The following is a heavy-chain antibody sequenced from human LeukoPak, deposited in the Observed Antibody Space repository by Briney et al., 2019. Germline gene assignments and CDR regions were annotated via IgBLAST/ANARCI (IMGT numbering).Heavy chain of an antibody. CDR2: IQNDGSNE. J-gene: IGHJ4*02. D-gene: IGHD2-2*01. V-gene: IGHV3-30*02. CDR3: ARETYCTNTSCPIGDHFDY. Sequence: GGSLRLSCAASGFTFSSYGMHWARQAPGKGLEWVAYIQNDGSNEQYADSVKGRFSISRDNAKNSLYLQMNSLRAEDTAVYYCARETYCTNTSCPIGDHFDYWGQGTLVTVSS. CDR1: GFTFSSYG.